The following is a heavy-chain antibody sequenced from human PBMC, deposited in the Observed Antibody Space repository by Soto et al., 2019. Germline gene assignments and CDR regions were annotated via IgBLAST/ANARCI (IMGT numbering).Heavy chain of an antibody. CDR2: IYWDDDK. J-gene: IGHJ4*02. Sequence: QITLKESGPTLVKPTQTLTLTCTFSGFSLSTTRVAVGWIRQPPGKALEWLALIYWDDDKRYSPFLKSRLTITTDTSKNQVVLTMTYMDPVDTATYYCAHSVVAGLGYYFDYWGQGTLVTVSS. V-gene: IGHV2-5*02. D-gene: IGHD6-19*01. CDR3: AHSVVAGLGYYFDY. CDR1: GFSLSTTRVA.